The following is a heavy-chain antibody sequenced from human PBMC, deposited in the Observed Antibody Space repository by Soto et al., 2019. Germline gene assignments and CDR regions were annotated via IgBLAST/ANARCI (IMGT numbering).Heavy chain of an antibody. J-gene: IGHJ4*02. CDR3: ATDVQNRYYDSSGFDY. CDR1: GGTFSSYA. CDR2: IIPIFGTA. Sequence: AASVKVSCTASGGTFSSYAISWVRQAPGQGLEWMGGIIPIFGTANYAQKFQGRVTITADESTSTAYMELSSLRSEDTAVYYCATDVQNRYYDSSGFDYWGQGTLVTVSS. D-gene: IGHD3-22*01. V-gene: IGHV1-69*13.